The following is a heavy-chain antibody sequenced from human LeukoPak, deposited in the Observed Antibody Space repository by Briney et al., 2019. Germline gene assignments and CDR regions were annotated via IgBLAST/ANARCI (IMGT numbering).Heavy chain of an antibody. D-gene: IGHD3-22*01. J-gene: IGHJ3*02. CDR1: GFTFSSYA. Sequence: PGGSLRLSCAASGFTFSSYAMSWVRQAPGKGLEWVSAISGSGGSTYYADSVKGRFTISRDNSKNTLYLQMNSLRAEDTAVYYCAKDHTPTYDSSGYYYSHDAFDIWGQGTMVTVSS. CDR3: AKDHTPTYDSSGYYYSHDAFDI. CDR2: ISGSGGST. V-gene: IGHV3-23*01.